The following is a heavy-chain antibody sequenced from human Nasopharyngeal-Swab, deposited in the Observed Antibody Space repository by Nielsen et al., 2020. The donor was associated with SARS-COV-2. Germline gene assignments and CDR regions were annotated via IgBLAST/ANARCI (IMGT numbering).Heavy chain of an antibody. D-gene: IGHD3-3*01. V-gene: IGHV1-2*04. CDR3: ARGRSPLRFLEWLKTQRRFAFDI. CDR2: INPNSGGT. CDR1: GYTFTGYY. Sequence: ASVKVSCKASGYTFTGYYMHWVRQAPGQGLEWMGWINPNSGGTNYAQKFQGWVTMTRDTSISTAYMELSRLRSDDTAVYYCARGRSPLRFLEWLKTQRRFAFDIWGQGTMVTVSS. J-gene: IGHJ3*02.